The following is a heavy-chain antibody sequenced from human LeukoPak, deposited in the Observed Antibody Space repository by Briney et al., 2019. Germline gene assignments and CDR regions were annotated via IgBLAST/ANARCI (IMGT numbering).Heavy chain of an antibody. V-gene: IGHV4-31*03. D-gene: IGHD4-17*01. CDR1: GGSISSGGYY. Sequence: SQTLSLTCTVSGGSISSGGYYWSRIRQHPGKGLEWIGYIYYSGSTYYNPSLKSRVTISVDTSKNQFSLKLSSVTAADTAVYYCAREGPQTTVTSRRATRGYYGMDVWGQGATVTVSS. CDR3: AREGPQTTVTSRRATRGYYGMDV. J-gene: IGHJ6*02. CDR2: IYYSGST.